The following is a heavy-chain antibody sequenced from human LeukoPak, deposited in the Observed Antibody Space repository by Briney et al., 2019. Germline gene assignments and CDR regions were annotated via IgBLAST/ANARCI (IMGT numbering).Heavy chain of an antibody. D-gene: IGHD3-9*01. CDR1: GYTFTGYY. J-gene: IGHJ2*01. Sequence: GASVKVSCKASGYTFTGYYMHWVRQAPGQGLEWMGWINPNSGGTNYAQKFQGRVTMTRDTSISTAYMELSRLRSDDTAVYYCARASEYVGYFDWLDIGSWYFDLWGRGTLVTVSS. CDR3: ARASEYVGYFDWLDIGSWYFDL. V-gene: IGHV1-2*02. CDR2: INPNSGGT.